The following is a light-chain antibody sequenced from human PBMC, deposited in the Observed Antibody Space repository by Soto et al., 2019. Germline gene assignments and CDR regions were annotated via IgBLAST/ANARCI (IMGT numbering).Light chain of an antibody. Sequence: EIVLTQSPATLSVSPGDRATLSCRASESVSSNVAWYQQKPGQTPRLLIYGASTRAIGVPPRFSGSRSGTEFTLTISSLQSEDFAVYYCQQYFNWPPYTFGQGTKVDIK. V-gene: IGKV3-15*01. CDR1: ESVSSN. CDR2: GAS. CDR3: QQYFNWPPYT. J-gene: IGKJ2*01.